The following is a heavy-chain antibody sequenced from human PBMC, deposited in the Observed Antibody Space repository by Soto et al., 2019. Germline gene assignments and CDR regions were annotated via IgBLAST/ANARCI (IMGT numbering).Heavy chain of an antibody. Sequence: GGSLRLSCAASGFTFSSYAMSWVRQAPGKGLEWVSAISGSGGSTYYADSVKGRFTISRDNSKNTLYLQMNSLRAEDTAVYYCAKELGTVTTKIGPFDYWGQGTLVTVSS. CDR1: GFTFSSYA. D-gene: IGHD4-17*01. V-gene: IGHV3-23*01. J-gene: IGHJ4*02. CDR3: AKELGTVTTKIGPFDY. CDR2: ISGSGGST.